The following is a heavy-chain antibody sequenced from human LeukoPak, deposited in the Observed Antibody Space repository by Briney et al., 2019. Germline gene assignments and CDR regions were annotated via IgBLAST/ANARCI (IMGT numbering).Heavy chain of an antibody. CDR2: IYHSGNP. D-gene: IGHD4-11*01. J-gene: IGHJ4*02. CDR3: ARNRSMTTTPGFDH. CDR1: AYSIRGDVY. Sequence: SETLSLTCAVSAYSIRGDVYWGWVRQSPGKGLEWIGSIYHSGNPNYNPSLKSRITISVDTSKTPFSLMLNYVTAADTAVYYCARNRSMTTTPGFDHWGQGTLVTVSS. V-gene: IGHV4-38-2*01.